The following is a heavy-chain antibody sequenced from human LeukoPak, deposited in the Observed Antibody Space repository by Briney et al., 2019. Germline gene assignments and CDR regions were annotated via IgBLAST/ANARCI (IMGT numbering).Heavy chain of an antibody. D-gene: IGHD2-2*01. CDR3: TKGGCSSSRCYYNY. J-gene: IGHJ4*02. CDR1: GFTFDDYG. V-gene: IGHV3-9*01. Sequence: GGSLRLSCVASGFTFDDYGMHWVRQVPGKGLEWVPSISYDSGSLAYADAVRGRFTISRDNGKKSLYLQMNTLRAEDTALYYCTKGGCSSSRCYYNYWGQGTLVTVSS. CDR2: ISYDSGSL.